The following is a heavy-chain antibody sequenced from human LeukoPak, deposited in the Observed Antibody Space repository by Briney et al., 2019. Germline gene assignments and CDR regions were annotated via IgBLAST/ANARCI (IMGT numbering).Heavy chain of an antibody. J-gene: IGHJ4*02. CDR2: INKDGSEK. Sequence: PGGSLRLSCSASGFTFSNHWLNWVRQAQGKGLKWVANINKDGSEKNYVDSVKGRFTISRDNTKNSLYLQMNYLRPEDTAVYYCARQDHGPDYWGQGTLVTVSS. D-gene: IGHD1-14*01. CDR1: GFTFSNHW. V-gene: IGHV3-7*01. CDR3: ARQDHGPDY.